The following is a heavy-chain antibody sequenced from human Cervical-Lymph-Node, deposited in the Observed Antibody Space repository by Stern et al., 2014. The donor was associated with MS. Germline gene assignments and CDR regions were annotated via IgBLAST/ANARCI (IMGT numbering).Heavy chain of an antibody. D-gene: IGHD3-22*01. CDR3: ARGKDYYDSSGYPN. CDR1: GFTFNDYA. Sequence: VQLVESGGGLVQPGGSLRLSCAVSGFTFNDYAMHWVRQVPGKGLEWVAGMTWNGHPIAYGDSVKGRFSISRDNTKNSLYLQMNGLRPEDTALYYCARGKDYYDSSGYPNWGQGTLVTVSS. CDR2: MTWNGHPI. V-gene: IGHV3-9*01. J-gene: IGHJ4*02.